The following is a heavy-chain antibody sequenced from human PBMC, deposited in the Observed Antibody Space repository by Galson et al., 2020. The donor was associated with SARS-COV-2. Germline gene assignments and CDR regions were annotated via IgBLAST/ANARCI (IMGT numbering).Heavy chain of an antibody. Sequence: ASEQVSCKASRLTFPAYYLHWVRPAPGQGLEWMGWITPNSGRTNYAQKFQGRDTMTRDTSISTAYMELNRLTSDDAAVYYCASPSRGYSLPFYWGQGTLVTVSS. CDR3: ASPSRGYSLPFY. D-gene: IGHD3-22*01. V-gene: IGHV1-2*02. CDR1: RLTFPAYY. CDR2: ITPNSGRT. J-gene: IGHJ4*02.